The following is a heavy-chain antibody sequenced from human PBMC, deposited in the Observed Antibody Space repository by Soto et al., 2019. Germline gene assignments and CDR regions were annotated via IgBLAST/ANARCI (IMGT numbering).Heavy chain of an antibody. CDR2: IWYDGSNK. CDR3: ARDGAYCSGGSCYWNGMDV. J-gene: IGHJ6*02. Sequence: QVQLVESGEAVVRPGSSLDLPWEGPEFTSVSLGSHWVGKAPARGLGWLAVIWYDGSNKYYADSVKGRFTISRDNSKNTLYLQMNSLRAEDTAVYYCARDGAYCSGGSCYWNGMDVWGQGTTVTVSS. CDR1: EFTSVSLG. D-gene: IGHD2-15*01. V-gene: IGHV3-33*01.